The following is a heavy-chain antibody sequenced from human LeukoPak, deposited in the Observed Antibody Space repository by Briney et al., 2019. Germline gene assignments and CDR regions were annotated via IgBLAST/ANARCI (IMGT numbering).Heavy chain of an antibody. CDR2: ISSSSSYI. CDR3: ARAPWDDILTGFDY. V-gene: IGHV3-21*01. D-gene: IGHD3-9*01. Sequence: GGSLRLSCAASGFTFSSYRMNWVRQAPGKGLEWVLSISSSSSYIYYADSVKGRFTISRDNAKNSLYLQMNSLRAEDTAVYYCARAPWDDILTGFDYWGQGTLVTVSS. CDR1: GFTFSSYR. J-gene: IGHJ4*02.